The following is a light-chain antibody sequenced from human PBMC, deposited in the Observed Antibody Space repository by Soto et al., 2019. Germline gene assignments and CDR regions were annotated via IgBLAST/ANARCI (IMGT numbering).Light chain of an antibody. CDR2: GAS. CDR3: QQYNNWPPFT. Sequence: MTQSPSTLSASVGDSVTITCRASQSVSSNLAWYQQKPGQAPRLLIYGASTRATGIPARFSGSGSGTEFTLTISSLQSEDFAVYYCQQYNNWPPFTFGPGTKVDIK. V-gene: IGKV3-15*01. J-gene: IGKJ3*01. CDR1: QSVSSN.